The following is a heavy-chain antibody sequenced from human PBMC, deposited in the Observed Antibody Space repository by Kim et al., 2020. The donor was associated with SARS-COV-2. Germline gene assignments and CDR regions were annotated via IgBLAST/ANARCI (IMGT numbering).Heavy chain of an antibody. J-gene: IGHJ6*02. D-gene: IGHD2-2*02. V-gene: IGHV3-15*01. CDR1: GFTFSDAW. Sequence: GGSLRLSCAASGFTFSDAWMGWVRQAPGKGLEWVGRIKPKTDGGATEYAAPVKGRFAISRDDSEDTLYLQVNSLKAEDTAVYYCVSPILRAYGLDVWGRGTTVTVSS. CDR3: VSPILRAYGLDV. CDR2: IKPKTDGGAT.